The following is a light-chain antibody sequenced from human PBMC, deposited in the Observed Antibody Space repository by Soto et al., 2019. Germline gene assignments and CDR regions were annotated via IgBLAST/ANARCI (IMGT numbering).Light chain of an antibody. CDR3: QQRSNWPVT. J-gene: IGKJ1*01. CDR1: QSVSSY. CDR2: DAS. V-gene: IGKV3-11*01. Sequence: EIVLTQSPATLSLSPGEGATLSCSASQSVSSYLAWYQQKPGQAPRLLIYDASNRATGIPARFSGSGSGTDFTLIISSLEPEDFAVDSCQQRSNWPVTSGLGTKVEV.